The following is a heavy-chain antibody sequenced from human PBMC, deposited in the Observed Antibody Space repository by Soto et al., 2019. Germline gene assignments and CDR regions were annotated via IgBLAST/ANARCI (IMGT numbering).Heavy chain of an antibody. CDR2: IYGSDDK. Sequence: QITLKESGPTLVIPTQTLTLTCTFSGFSLTTSAVAVGWIRQPPGKALEWLAIIYGSDDKFYSPSLRSGLTITKDTSTNQVVLTMTNMDPVDTATYYCARRYDPYYFDYWGQGTLVTVSS. CDR3: ARRYDPYYFDY. V-gene: IGHV2-5*01. CDR1: GFSLTTSAVA. J-gene: IGHJ4*02. D-gene: IGHD1-1*01.